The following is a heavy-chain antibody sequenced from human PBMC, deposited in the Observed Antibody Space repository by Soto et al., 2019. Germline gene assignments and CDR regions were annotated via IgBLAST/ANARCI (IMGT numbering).Heavy chain of an antibody. V-gene: IGHV3-53*04. CDR1: GFTFTISY. CDR3: ARGADRDYFDS. J-gene: IGHJ4*02. Sequence: EVQLVESGGGLVQPGGSLRLSCAAPGFTFTISYMSWVRQAPGKGLERVSVIYSDGNTYYADSVKGRFTISRHNSENTLYLQLSSLTAEDTAVYYCARGADRDYFDSWGQGTLVTVSS. CDR2: IYSDGNT.